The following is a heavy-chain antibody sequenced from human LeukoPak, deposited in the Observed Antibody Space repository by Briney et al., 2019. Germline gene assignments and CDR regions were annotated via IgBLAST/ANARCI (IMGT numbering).Heavy chain of an antibody. V-gene: IGHV5-51*01. J-gene: IGHJ4*02. CDR2: INPGDSDT. D-gene: IGHD6-13*01. CDR1: RYSFPTYW. Sequence: GESLKISCKGSRYSFPTYWIGWVRQMPGKGLEWMGIINPGDSDTRYSPSFQGQVTISADNSISTAYLQWSSLKASDTAMYYCARTGTYAEFDYWGQGSLVTVSS. CDR3: ARTGTYAEFDY.